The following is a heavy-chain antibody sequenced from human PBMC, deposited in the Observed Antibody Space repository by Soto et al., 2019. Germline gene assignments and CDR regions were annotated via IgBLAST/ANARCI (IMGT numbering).Heavy chain of an antibody. J-gene: IGHJ4*02. CDR2: IYYSGST. Sequence: SETLSLTCTVSGGSISSSSYYWGWIRQPPGKGLEWTGSIYYSGSTYYNPSLRSRVTISVDTSKNQFSLKLSYVTAADTAVYYCARQDSGTMPLGYWGQGTLVTVSS. CDR1: GGSISSSSYY. CDR3: ARQDSGTMPLGY. V-gene: IGHV4-39*01. D-gene: IGHD2-2*01.